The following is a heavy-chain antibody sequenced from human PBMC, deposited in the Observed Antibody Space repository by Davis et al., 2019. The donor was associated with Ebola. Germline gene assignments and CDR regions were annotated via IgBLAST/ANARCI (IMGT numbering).Heavy chain of an antibody. CDR2: INCNNGDT. J-gene: IGHJ4*02. CDR3: ARDPLYHVELLGLDH. Sequence: ASVKVSCKASGYTFTGYYLNWLRQAPGQGLEWMGRINCNNGDTNYAQKFQGKITLTRDTSITTGYMDLSSLRYEDTAVYYCARDPLYHVELLGLDHWGQGALVTVSS. CDR1: GYTFTGYY. D-gene: IGHD1-26*01. V-gene: IGHV1-2*06.